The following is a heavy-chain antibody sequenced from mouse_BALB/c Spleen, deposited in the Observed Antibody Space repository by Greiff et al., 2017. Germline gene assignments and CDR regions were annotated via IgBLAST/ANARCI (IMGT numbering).Heavy chain of an antibody. D-gene: IGHD1-2*01. J-gene: IGHJ4*01. CDR2: IDPETGGT. CDR3: TLHYYGYDYAMDY. Sequence: QVQLKESGAELVRPGASVTLSCKASGYTFTDYEMHWVKQTPVHGLEWIGAIDPETGGTAYNQKFKGKATLTADKSSSTAYMELRSLTSEDSAVYYCTLHYYGYDYAMDYWGQGTSGTVSS. V-gene: IGHV1-15*01. CDR1: GYTFTDYE.